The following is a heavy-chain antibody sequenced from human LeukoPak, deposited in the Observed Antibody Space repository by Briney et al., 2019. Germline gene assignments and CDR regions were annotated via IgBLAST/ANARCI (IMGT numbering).Heavy chain of an antibody. V-gene: IGHV3-53*01. CDR3: ASRDRGYYFGMDV. D-gene: IGHD5-24*01. Sequence: GGSLRLSCAASGFTVSRNYMSSVRQAPGRGLEWVSIISGGDNTFYAASVRGRFTVSRDKSKNTLYLQMNSLRVEDTAVYYCASRDRGYYFGMDVWGQGTTVTVSS. CDR1: GFTVSRNY. CDR2: ISGGDNT. J-gene: IGHJ6*02.